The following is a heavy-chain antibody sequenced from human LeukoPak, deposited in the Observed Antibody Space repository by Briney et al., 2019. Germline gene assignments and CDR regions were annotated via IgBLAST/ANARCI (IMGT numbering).Heavy chain of an antibody. CDR1: GGSISSYY. D-gene: IGHD3-22*01. Sequence: SETLSLTCTVSGGSISSYYWSWIRQPAGKGLEWIGRIYTSGSTNYNPSLKSRVTMSVDTSKNQFSLKLSSVTAADTAVYYCARVHDSSGYRGAFDIWGQGTMVTVSP. J-gene: IGHJ3*02. CDR2: IYTSGST. CDR3: ARVHDSSGYRGAFDI. V-gene: IGHV4-4*07.